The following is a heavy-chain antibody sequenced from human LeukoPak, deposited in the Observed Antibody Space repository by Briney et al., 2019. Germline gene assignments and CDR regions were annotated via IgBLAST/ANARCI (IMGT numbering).Heavy chain of an antibody. CDR2: IFYSGRT. J-gene: IGHJ6*02. Sequence: PSETLSLTCTVSGGSISSGGYYWSWIRQHPGKGLEWIGYIFYSGRTYYNPSLKSRVTISVDTSKNQFSLKLSSVTAADTAVYYCARLSRFDYGSGSYSLPYYYYGMDVWGQGTTVTVSS. CDR1: GGSISSGGYY. D-gene: IGHD3-10*01. CDR3: ARLSRFDYGSGSYSLPYYYYGMDV. V-gene: IGHV4-31*03.